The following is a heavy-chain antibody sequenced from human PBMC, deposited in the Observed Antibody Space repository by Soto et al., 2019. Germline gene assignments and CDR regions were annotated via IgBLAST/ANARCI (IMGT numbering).Heavy chain of an antibody. D-gene: IGHD2-15*01. V-gene: IGHV3-30-3*01. CDR1: GFTFSSYA. CDR2: ISYDGSNK. Sequence: QVQLVESGGGVVQPGRSLRLSCAASGFTFSSYAMHWVRQAPGKGLEWVAVISYDGSNKYYADSVKGRFTISRDNSKNTLYLQMTSLRAEDTAVYYCARDPGYCSGGSCYYFDYWGQGTLVTVSS. J-gene: IGHJ4*02. CDR3: ARDPGYCSGGSCYYFDY.